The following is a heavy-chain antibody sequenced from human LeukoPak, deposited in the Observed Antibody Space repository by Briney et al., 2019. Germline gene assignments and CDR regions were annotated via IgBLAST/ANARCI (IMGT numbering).Heavy chain of an antibody. CDR2: VHLDGRT. CDR3: AREGGFYRPLDY. J-gene: IGHJ4*02. V-gene: IGHV4-4*02. Sequence: NPSGTLSLTCGVSGGSISTTNWWTWVRQPPGKGLEWIGEVHLDGRTNYNPSLESRLTMSVDLSENHISLKLTSVTAADTAVYYCAREGGFYRPLDYSGQGTLVTVSS. CDR1: GGSISTTNW. D-gene: IGHD3-3*01.